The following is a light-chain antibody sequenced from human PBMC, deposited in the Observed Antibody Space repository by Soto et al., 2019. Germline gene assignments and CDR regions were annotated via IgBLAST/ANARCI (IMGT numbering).Light chain of an antibody. CDR2: EGS. Sequence: QSALTQPASVSGSPGQSITISCTGTSSDVGSYNLVSWYQQHPGKAPKLMIYEGSKRPSGVSNRFSGSKSGNTASLTIPGLQAEDDADYYCCSYAGSSTYVFGTGTKLTVL. J-gene: IGLJ1*01. CDR3: CSYAGSSTYV. CDR1: SSDVGSYNL. V-gene: IGLV2-23*01.